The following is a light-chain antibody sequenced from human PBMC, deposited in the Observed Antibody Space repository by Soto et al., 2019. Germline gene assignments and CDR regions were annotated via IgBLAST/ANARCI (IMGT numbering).Light chain of an antibody. CDR1: QGISSF. Sequence: DIQLTQSPSFLSASVGDRVTITCRASQGISSFLAWYQRKPGKAPNLLISGASTLRTGVPSRFSGSGSGTEFTLTTSSLQPEDFATYYCQHLNTYPLTFGGGTKVEI. J-gene: IGKJ4*01. V-gene: IGKV1-9*01. CDR3: QHLNTYPLT. CDR2: GAS.